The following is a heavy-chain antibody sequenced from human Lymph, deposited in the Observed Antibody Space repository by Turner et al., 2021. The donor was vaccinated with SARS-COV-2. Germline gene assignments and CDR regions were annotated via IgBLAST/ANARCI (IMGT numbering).Heavy chain of an antibody. J-gene: IGHJ6*02. Sequence: QVQLVQSGAEVKTPGASVKVSCKAPGYTFTSYYINWVRQSTGQGLEWMGWMNPNSGNTGYAQKFQGRVTMTRNTSISTAYMELSSLRSEDTAVYYCARGRYSGGGMDVWGQGTTVTVSS. CDR3: ARGRYSGGGMDV. D-gene: IGHD1-26*01. CDR2: MNPNSGNT. CDR1: GYTFTSYY. V-gene: IGHV1-8*02.